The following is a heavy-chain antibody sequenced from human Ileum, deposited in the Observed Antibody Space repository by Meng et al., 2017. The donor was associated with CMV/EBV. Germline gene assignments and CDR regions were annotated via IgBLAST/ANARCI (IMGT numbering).Heavy chain of an antibody. D-gene: IGHD3-10*01. CDR2: ICGTGTI. Sequence: QVHSQDPGPGRGGPADSLVLIFTFSCGPLSTYGWNWIRQSAGKRLEWIGRICGTGTIQYNPSFKSRLTLSLDTSKSQFSLRLTSVTAADTAVYFCARRVREVRERSWENWLTPWGQGILVTVSS. J-gene: IGHJ5*02. CDR3: ARRVREVRERSWENWLTP. V-gene: IGHV4-4*07. CDR1: CGPLSTYG.